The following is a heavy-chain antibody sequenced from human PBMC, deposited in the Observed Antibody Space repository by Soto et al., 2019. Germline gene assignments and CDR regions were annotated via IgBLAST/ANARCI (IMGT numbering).Heavy chain of an antibody. Sequence: SETLSLSCTVSGASVSSGSYYWSWIRQPPGKGLEWIGFVYYSGSTNYNPSLKSRVTVXXXXSXSXYXLXXXSVTXADTALYYCVRTGTYYLSPFDVWGQGAQDTVSS. CDR2: VYYSGST. CDR1: GASVSSGSYY. D-gene: IGHD3-22*01. V-gene: IGHV4-61*01. CDR3: VRTGTYYLSPFDV. J-gene: IGHJ4*02.